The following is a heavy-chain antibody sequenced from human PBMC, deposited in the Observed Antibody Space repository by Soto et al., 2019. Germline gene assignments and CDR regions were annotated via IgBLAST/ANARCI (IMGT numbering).Heavy chain of an antibody. CDR1: GGSISSYY. CDR3: PIRDSTGYYNY. Sequence: QVQLQESGPGLVKPSETLSLTCTVSGGSISSYYWSWIRQPPGKGLEWLGLIYYSGSTNYNPSLTSSVTVSVDMSKHHSPLKVSSVIAADTPVYYCPIRDSTGYYNYWGQGTLVTVS. J-gene: IGHJ4*02. CDR2: IYYSGST. V-gene: IGHV4-59*08. D-gene: IGHD3-22*01.